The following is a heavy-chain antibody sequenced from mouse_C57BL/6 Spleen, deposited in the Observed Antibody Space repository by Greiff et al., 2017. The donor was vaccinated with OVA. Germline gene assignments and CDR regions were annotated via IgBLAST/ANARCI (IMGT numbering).Heavy chain of an antibody. D-gene: IGHD3-2*02. Sequence: VQLQQPGAELVMPGASVKLSCKASGYTFTSYWMHWVKQRPGQGLEWIGEIDPSDSYTNYNQKFKGKSTLTVDKSSSTAYMQLSSLTSEDSAVYYCAREGELRLRFDYWGQGTTLTVSS. V-gene: IGHV1-69*01. J-gene: IGHJ2*01. CDR3: AREGELRLRFDY. CDR2: IDPSDSYT. CDR1: GYTFTSYW.